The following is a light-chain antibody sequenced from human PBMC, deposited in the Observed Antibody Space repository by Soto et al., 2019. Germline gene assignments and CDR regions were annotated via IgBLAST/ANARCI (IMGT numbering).Light chain of an antibody. CDR1: QSVDSN. V-gene: IGKV3-15*01. CDR3: QQYNNWWT. CDR2: GAS. J-gene: IGKJ1*01. Sequence: EILMTQSPATLSVSPGERSTLSFSASQSVDSNLAWYQQKPGQAPRLLIYGASTRATGISARFSGSGSGTEFTLTISSLQSEDFGVYYCQQYNNWWTFGQGTKVDIK.